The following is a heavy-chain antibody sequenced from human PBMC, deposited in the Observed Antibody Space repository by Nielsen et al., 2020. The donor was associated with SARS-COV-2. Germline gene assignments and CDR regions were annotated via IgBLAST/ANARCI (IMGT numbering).Heavy chain of an antibody. D-gene: IGHD1-1*01. CDR2: INHSGST. Sequence: SETLSLTCNVTGYSIGRGYYWAWIRQSPGKGLEWIGEINHSGSTNYNPSLKSRVTISVDTSKNQFSLKLSSVTAADTAVYYCARARHPKTGTDHYYYYMDVWGKGTTVTV. CDR3: ARARHPKTGTDHYYYYMDV. CDR1: GYSIGRGYY. J-gene: IGHJ6*03. V-gene: IGHV4-38-2*02.